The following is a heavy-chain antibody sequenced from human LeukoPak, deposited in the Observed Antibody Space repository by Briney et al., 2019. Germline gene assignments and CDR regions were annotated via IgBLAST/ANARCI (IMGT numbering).Heavy chain of an antibody. CDR2: IYYSGIT. V-gene: IGHV4-39*01. J-gene: IGHJ4*02. CDR3: ARLLIYCSSTSCHFDY. CDR1: GGSISSSNYY. D-gene: IGHD2-2*01. Sequence: SETLSLTCTVSGGSISSSNYYWGWIRQPPGKGLEWIGSIYYSGITYYNPSLKSRVTISVETSNNQFSLKLSSVTAADTAMSYCARLLIYCSSTSCHFDYWGQGTLVTVSS.